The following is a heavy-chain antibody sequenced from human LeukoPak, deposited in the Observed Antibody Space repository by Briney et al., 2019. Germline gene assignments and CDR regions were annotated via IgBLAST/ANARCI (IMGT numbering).Heavy chain of an antibody. V-gene: IGHV3-11*01. CDR3: ARRAGAYSHPYDY. CDR1: GFTFSDYN. D-gene: IGHD4/OR15-4a*01. CDR2: ISRSGSTK. J-gene: IGHJ4*02. Sequence: GGSLRLSCAASGFTFSDYNTRWIRQAPGKGLEWVSSISRSGSTKYYADSVKGRFTISRDNAKNSLFLQMNSLRAEDTAVYYCARRAGAYSHPYDYWGQGTLVTVSS.